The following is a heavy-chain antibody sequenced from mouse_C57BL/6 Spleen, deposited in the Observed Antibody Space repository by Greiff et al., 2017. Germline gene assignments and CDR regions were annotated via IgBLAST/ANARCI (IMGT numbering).Heavy chain of an antibody. CDR2: ISDGGSYT. J-gene: IGHJ2*01. D-gene: IGHD1-1*01. V-gene: IGHV5-4*01. Sequence: DVMLVESGGGLVKPGGSLKLSCAASGFTFSSYAMSWVRQTPEKRLEWVATISDGGSYTYYPDNVKGRFTISRDNAKNNLYLQMSHLKSEDTAMYYCARDGATVVSYYFDYWGQGTTLTVSS. CDR1: GFTFSSYA. CDR3: ARDGATVVSYYFDY.